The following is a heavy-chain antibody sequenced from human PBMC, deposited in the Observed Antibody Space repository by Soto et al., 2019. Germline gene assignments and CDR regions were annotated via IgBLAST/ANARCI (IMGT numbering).Heavy chain of an antibody. V-gene: IGHV4-39*01. Sequence: QLQLQESGPGLVKPSETLSLTCTVSGGSISSSTYYWGWIRQPPGKGLEWIGSIYYSGSTYYNPSLKRRVTISVDTSKNQFSLKLSSVPAADTAVYYCARLPSGSYFDYWGQGTLVTVSS. CDR3: ARLPSGSYFDY. CDR2: IYYSGST. CDR1: GGSISSSTYY. D-gene: IGHD1-26*01. J-gene: IGHJ4*02.